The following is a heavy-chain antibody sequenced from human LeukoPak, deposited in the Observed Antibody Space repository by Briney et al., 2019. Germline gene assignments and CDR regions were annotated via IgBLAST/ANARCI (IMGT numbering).Heavy chain of an antibody. CDR3: ARTPYYYDSSGSLYYFDY. V-gene: IGHV3-23*01. CDR2: ISGSGGST. Sequence: GGSLRLSCAASGFTFSSYAMSWVRQAPGKGLEWVSAISGSGGSTYYADSVKGRFTVSRDNSKNTLYLQMNSLRAEDTAVYYCARTPYYYDSSGSLYYFDYWGQGTLVTVSS. D-gene: IGHD3-22*01. CDR1: GFTFSSYA. J-gene: IGHJ4*02.